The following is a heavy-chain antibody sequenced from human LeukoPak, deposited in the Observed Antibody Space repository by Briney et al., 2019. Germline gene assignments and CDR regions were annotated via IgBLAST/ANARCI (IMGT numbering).Heavy chain of an antibody. CDR1: GFTFSSYW. V-gene: IGHV3-74*01. Sequence: TGGSLRLSCAASGFTFSSYWMHWVRQAPGKGLVWVSRINTDGSSTSYADSVKGRFTISRDNAKNTLYLQMNSLRAEDTAVYYCARTVPGYFFDYWGQGTLVTVSS. CDR2: INTDGSST. D-gene: IGHD3-10*01. J-gene: IGHJ4*02. CDR3: ARTVPGYFFDY.